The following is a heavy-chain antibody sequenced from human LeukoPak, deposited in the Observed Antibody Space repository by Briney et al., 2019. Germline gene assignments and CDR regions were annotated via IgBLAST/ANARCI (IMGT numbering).Heavy chain of an antibody. CDR1: GGSISSSSYY. CDR3: AREIYDTPDY. D-gene: IGHD3-3*01. Sequence: PSETLSLTCTVSGGSISSSSYYWGWIRQPPGKGLEWIGSIYYSGSTYYNPSLKSRVTISVDTSKNQFSLKLSSVTAADTAVYYCAREIYDTPDYWGQGTLVTVSS. CDR2: IYYSGST. V-gene: IGHV4-39*07. J-gene: IGHJ4*02.